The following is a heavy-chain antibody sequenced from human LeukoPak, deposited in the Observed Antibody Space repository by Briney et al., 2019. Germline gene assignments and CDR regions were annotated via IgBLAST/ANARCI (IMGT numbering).Heavy chain of an antibody. CDR3: ARDLSAIVVVPAGLNWFDP. V-gene: IGHV1-18*01. Sequence: ASVKVSCKASGYTFTSYGISWVRQAPGQGLEWMGWISAYIGNTNYAQKLQGRVAMTTDTSTSTAYMELRSLRSDDTAVYYCARDLSAIVVVPAGLNWFDPWGQGTLVTVSS. CDR2: ISAYIGNT. CDR1: GYTFTSYG. J-gene: IGHJ5*02. D-gene: IGHD2-2*01.